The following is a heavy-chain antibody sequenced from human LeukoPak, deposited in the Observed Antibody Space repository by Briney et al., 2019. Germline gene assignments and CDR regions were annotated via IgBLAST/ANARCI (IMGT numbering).Heavy chain of an antibody. V-gene: IGHV4-34*01. Sequence: PSETLSLTCAVYGGSFSGYYWSWIRQPPGKGLEWIGEINHSGSTNYNPSLKSRVTISVDTSKNQFSLKLSSVTAADTAVYYYAREMTTVTTADYWGQGTLVTVSS. CDR2: INHSGST. D-gene: IGHD4-17*01. CDR3: AREMTTVTTADY. J-gene: IGHJ4*02. CDR1: GGSFSGYY.